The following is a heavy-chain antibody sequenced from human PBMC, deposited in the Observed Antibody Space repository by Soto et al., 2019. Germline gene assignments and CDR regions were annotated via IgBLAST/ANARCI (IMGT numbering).Heavy chain of an antibody. CDR3: AREGGYYGSGSYSVGENYYGMDV. J-gene: IGHJ6*02. V-gene: IGHV3-30*03. D-gene: IGHD3-10*01. CDR1: GFTFSSYG. Sequence: QVQLVESGGGVVQPGRSLRLSCAASGFTFSSYGMHWVRQAPGKGLEWVAVISYDGSNKYYADSVKGRFTISRDNSKNTLLLQMNSLRAEDTAVYYCAREGGYYGSGSYSVGENYYGMDVWGQGTTVTVSS. CDR2: ISYDGSNK.